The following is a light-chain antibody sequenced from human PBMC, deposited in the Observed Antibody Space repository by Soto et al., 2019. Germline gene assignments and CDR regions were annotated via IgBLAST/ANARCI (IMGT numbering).Light chain of an antibody. CDR3: QQYSDWPPYT. V-gene: IGKV3-15*01. CDR2: GAS. CDR1: RSVNGN. Sequence: LMMTQSPATLSVSPGEGATLSCRASRSVNGNLAWYQQRPGQAPKLLIYGASTRATGIPDRFSASGYGTEFTLTISSLQSEDSAVYFCQQYSDWPPYTFGQGTKLEIK. J-gene: IGKJ2*01.